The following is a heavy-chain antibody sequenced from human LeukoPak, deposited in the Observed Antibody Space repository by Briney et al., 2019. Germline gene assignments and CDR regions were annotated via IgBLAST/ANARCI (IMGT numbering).Heavy chain of an antibody. CDR1: GFTFSSYS. Sequence: GGSLRLSCEVSGFTFSSYSMNWVRQASGKGLEWVSYISSSSATIYYADSVKGRFTISRDNAKNSLFLQMNSLRTEDGAVYYCARDAWNGYPYSDGFDIWGQGTMVTVSS. J-gene: IGHJ3*02. D-gene: IGHD3-3*01. V-gene: IGHV3-48*01. CDR2: ISSSSATI. CDR3: ARDAWNGYPYSDGFDI.